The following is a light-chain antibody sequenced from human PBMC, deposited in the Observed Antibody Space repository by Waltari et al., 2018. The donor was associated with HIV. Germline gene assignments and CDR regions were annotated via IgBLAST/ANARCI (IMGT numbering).Light chain of an antibody. CDR2: DVT. CDR3: VSYTEKDTFLL. J-gene: IGLJ2*01. CDR1: SNDIGTYNF. Sequence: QSALTQPPSASGSPGQSVAISCTGSSNDIGTYNFVSWYQHHPGKAPKLIMYDVTRPPPGIPDRFSGTKSGYTASLTVSDRQVEDEADYYCVSYTEKDTFLLFGGGTKLAV. V-gene: IGLV2-8*01.